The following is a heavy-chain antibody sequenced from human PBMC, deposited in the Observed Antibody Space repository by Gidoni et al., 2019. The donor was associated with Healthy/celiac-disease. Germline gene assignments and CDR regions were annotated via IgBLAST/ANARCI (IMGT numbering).Heavy chain of an antibody. CDR3: ASGYGSGSSPFYFDY. CDR1: GGSISSYY. J-gene: IGHJ4*02. D-gene: IGHD3-10*01. CDR2: IYYSGST. Sequence: QVQLQESGPGLVKPSETLSLTCTVSGGSISSYYWSWIRQPPGKGLEWIGYIYYSGSTNYNPSLKSRVTISVDTSKNQFSLKLSSVTAADTAVYYCASGYGSGSSPFYFDYWGQGTLVTVSS. V-gene: IGHV4-59*08.